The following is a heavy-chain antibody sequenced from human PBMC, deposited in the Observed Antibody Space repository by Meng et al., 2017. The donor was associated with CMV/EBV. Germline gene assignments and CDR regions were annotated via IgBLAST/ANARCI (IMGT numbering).Heavy chain of an antibody. J-gene: IGHJ4*02. D-gene: IGHD2-15*01. Sequence: GGSLRLSCAASGFTFSSYSMNWVRQAPGKGLEWVSSSSSSSSYIYYADSVKGRFTISRDNAKNSLYLQMNSLRAEDTAVYYCARDKTGVVGLFDYWGQGTLVTVSS. V-gene: IGHV3-21*01. CDR3: ARDKTGVVGLFDY. CDR2: SSSSSSYI. CDR1: GFTFSSYS.